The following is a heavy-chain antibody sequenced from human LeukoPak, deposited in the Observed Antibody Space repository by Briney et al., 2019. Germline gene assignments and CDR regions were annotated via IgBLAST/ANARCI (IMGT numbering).Heavy chain of an antibody. CDR1: GYTFTGYY. D-gene: IGHD6-13*01. CDR2: INPNSGGT. V-gene: IGHV1-2*02. Sequence: GASVKVSCKASGYTFTGYYMHWVRQAPGQGLEWMGWINPNSGGTNYAQKFQGRVTMTRDTSISTAYMELSRLRSDDTAVYYCARDGGYSSSWSDFDYWGQGTLVTVPS. CDR3: ARDGGYSSSWSDFDY. J-gene: IGHJ4*02.